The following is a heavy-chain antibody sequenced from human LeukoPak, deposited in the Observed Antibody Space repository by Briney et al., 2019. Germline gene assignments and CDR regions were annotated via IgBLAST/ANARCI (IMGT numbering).Heavy chain of an antibody. D-gene: IGHD3-16*01. CDR2: MNPNSGNT. V-gene: IGHV1-8*01. Sequence: ASVKVSCQASGYTFTRYDMNWVRQATGQRLEWMGWMNPNSGNTGYAQKFQGRVTMTRNTSISTAYMELSSLRSEDTAVYYCAREGGSIDWFDPWGQGTLVTVSS. CDR3: AREGGSIDWFDP. CDR1: GYTFTRYD. J-gene: IGHJ5*02.